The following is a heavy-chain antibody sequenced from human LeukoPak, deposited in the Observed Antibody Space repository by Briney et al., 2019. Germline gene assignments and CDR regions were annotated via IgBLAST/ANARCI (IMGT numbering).Heavy chain of an antibody. Sequence: ASVKVSFTVSGYTLTELSMHWVRQAPGKGLEWMGGFDPEDGETIYAQKFQGRVTMTEDTSTDAAYMELSSLRSEDTAVYYCATRAVVTPDAFDIWGQGTMVTVSS. D-gene: IGHD4-23*01. CDR3: ATRAVVTPDAFDI. CDR2: FDPEDGET. CDR1: GYTLTELS. J-gene: IGHJ3*02. V-gene: IGHV1-24*01.